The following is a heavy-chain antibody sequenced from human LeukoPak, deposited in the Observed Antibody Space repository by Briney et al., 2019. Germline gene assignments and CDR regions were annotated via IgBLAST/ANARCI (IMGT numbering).Heavy chain of an antibody. V-gene: IGHV3-23*01. Sequence: GGSLRLSCATSGFTFSSYWMHWVRQAPGKGLQWVSGTRGSGGSTYHADSVKGRFTISRDNSKNTLYLQMNSLRAEDTAVYYCAKGYTYYYDSSGYSPNFDYWGQGTLVTVSS. CDR3: AKGYTYYYDSSGYSPNFDY. CDR2: TRGSGGST. CDR1: GFTFSSYW. J-gene: IGHJ4*02. D-gene: IGHD3-22*01.